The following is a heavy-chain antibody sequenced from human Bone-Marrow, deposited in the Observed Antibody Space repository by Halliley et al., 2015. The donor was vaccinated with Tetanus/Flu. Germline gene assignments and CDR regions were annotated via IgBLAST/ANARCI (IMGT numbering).Heavy chain of an antibody. CDR1: GFTLTIYT. CDR2: IGASGAYA. J-gene: IGHJ4*02. D-gene: IGHD2-15*01. V-gene: IGHV3-21*01. Sequence: CAASGFTLTIYTMHWVRQAPGKGLEWVSAIGASGAYAFYADSLKGQFTVSRDDAKNSLYLQMHSLRGEDTAVYYCAADPPGGNRPFHSWGQGTLVTVSS. CDR3: AADPPGGNRPFHS.